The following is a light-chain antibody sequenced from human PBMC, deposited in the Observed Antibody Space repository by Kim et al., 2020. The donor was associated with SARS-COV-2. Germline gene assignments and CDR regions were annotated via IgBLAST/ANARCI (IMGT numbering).Light chain of an antibody. Sequence: SSELTQDPAVSVALGQTVRITCQGDSLRSYYATWYQQRPRQAPVLVIYGRNNRPSGIPDRFSGSSSGNTASLTISGAQAEDEADFFCQSRDSGGNVLFGGGTQLTV. CDR2: GRN. CDR1: SLRSYY. J-gene: IGLJ2*01. V-gene: IGLV3-19*01. CDR3: QSRDSGGNVL.